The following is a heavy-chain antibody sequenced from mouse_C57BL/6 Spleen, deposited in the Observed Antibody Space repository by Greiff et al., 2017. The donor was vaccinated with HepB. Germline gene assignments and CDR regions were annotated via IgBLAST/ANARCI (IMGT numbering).Heavy chain of an antibody. Sequence: VQLQQPGAELVKPGASVKVSCKASGYTFTSYWMHWVKQRPGQGLEWIGRIHPSDSDTNYNQKFKGKATLTVDKSSSTAYMQLSSLTSEDSAVYFCAIWPLYYGSSYGYAMDYWGQGTSVTVSS. V-gene: IGHV1-74*01. CDR3: AIWPLYYGSSYGYAMDY. CDR2: IHPSDSDT. D-gene: IGHD1-1*01. J-gene: IGHJ4*01. CDR1: GYTFTSYW.